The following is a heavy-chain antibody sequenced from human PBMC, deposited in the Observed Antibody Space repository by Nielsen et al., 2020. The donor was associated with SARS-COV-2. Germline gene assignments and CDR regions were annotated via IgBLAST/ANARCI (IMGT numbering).Heavy chain of an antibody. CDR3: AKAPSYYDILTGSYYYYGMDV. CDR2: ISWNSGSI. V-gene: IGHV3-9*01. CDR1: GFTFDDYA. D-gene: IGHD3-9*01. J-gene: IGHJ6*02. Sequence: ISCAASGFTFDDYAMHWVRQAPGKGLEWVSGISWNSGSIGYADSVKGRFTISRDNAKNSLYLQMNSLRAEDTALYYCAKAPSYYDILTGSYYYYGMDVWGQGTTVTVSS.